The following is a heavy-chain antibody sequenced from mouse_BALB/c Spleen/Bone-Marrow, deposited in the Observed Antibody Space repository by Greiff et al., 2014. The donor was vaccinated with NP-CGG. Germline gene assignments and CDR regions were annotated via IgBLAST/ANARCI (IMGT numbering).Heavy chain of an antibody. D-gene: IGHD1-1*01. CDR1: GYTFTSYT. Sequence: VQLQQSGAELARPGASVKMSCKASGYTFTSYTMHWVKQRPGQGLEWIGYINPSSGYTNYNQKFKDKATLTADKSSSTAYMQLSSLTSEVSAVYYCARGLYNYGSSSNFDYWGQGTTLTVSS. J-gene: IGHJ2*01. CDR2: INPSSGYT. CDR3: ARGLYNYGSSSNFDY. V-gene: IGHV1-4*01.